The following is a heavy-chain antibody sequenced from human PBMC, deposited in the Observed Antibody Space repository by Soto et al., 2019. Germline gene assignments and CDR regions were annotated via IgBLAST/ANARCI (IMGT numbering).Heavy chain of an antibody. Sequence: EVQLLESGGGSVQPGGPLRLSCAASGFTFSSYARHWVRRPPGKGLEWVSSISGSGGTAYYADFVKGRFSISRDSLVNTLYLQTNSLRGEDTAVYYCAKGRGQNSNFDYWGQGTLVTVSP. CDR3: AKGRGQNSNFDY. D-gene: IGHD3-10*01. J-gene: IGHJ4*02. CDR2: ISGSGGTA. CDR1: GFTFSSYA. V-gene: IGHV3-23*01.